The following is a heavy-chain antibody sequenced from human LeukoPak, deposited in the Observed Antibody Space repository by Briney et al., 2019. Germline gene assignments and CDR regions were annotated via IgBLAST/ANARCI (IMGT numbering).Heavy chain of an antibody. CDR2: ITDSSTST. Sequence: GGALRLSCAASGFTFNNYVMNWVRQAPGKGLEWVSAITDSSTSTYYADSVKGRFTISRHNSTNTLYLQMNSLRAEDTAVYYCAKGSSSSRPYYFDYWGQGTLVTVSS. J-gene: IGHJ4*02. V-gene: IGHV3-23*01. CDR3: AKGSSSSRPYYFDY. CDR1: GFTFNNYV. D-gene: IGHD6-13*01.